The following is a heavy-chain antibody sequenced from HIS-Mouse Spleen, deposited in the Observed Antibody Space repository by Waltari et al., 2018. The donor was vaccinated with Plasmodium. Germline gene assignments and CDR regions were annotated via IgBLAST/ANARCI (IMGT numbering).Heavy chain of an antibody. CDR3: ARDLAAAGHFDY. Sequence: QVQLVQSGAEVKKPGASVTVSCKASGYTFTGYFMHWVRQAPGPGLEWMGWINPNSGGTNYAQKFQGRVTMTRDTSISTAYMELSRLRSDDTAVYYCARDLAAAGHFDYWGQGTLVTVSS. CDR1: GYTFTGYF. CDR2: INPNSGGT. V-gene: IGHV1-2*02. D-gene: IGHD6-13*01. J-gene: IGHJ4*02.